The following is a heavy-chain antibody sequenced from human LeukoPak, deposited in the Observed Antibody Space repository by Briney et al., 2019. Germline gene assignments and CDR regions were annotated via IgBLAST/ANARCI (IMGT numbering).Heavy chain of an antibody. CDR3: ARFYLGVSDY. CDR1: GGSVSGYY. CDR2: IYYSGST. V-gene: IGHV4-59*02. J-gene: IGHJ4*02. D-gene: IGHD3-10*01. Sequence: SETLSLTCTVSGGSVSGYYWSWIRQPPGKGLEWIGYIYYSGSTNYNPSLKSRVTISVDTSKNQFSLKLSSVTAADTAVYYCARFYLGVSDYWGQGTLVTVSS.